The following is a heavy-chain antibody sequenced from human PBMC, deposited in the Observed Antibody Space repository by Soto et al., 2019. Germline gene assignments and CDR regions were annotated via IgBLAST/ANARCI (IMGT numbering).Heavy chain of an antibody. CDR1: GGSINSYW. J-gene: IGHJ4*02. V-gene: IGHV4-4*07. CDR2: IFTSGTA. CDR3: ARDARGSFYAGY. Sequence: ASETLSLTCTVSGGSINSYWWSWIRQSAGKGLEWIGRIFTSGTANYNPSLQSRVTLSVDTSRNQFSLKLTSVTAADTAISYCARDARGSFYAGYWGQGPLVTVSS. D-gene: IGHD1-26*01.